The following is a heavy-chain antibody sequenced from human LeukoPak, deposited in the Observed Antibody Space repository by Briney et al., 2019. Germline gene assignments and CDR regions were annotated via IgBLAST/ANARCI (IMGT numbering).Heavy chain of an antibody. J-gene: IGHJ5*02. V-gene: IGHV4-39*01. D-gene: IGHD3-10*01. CDR1: GGSISSSSYY. Sequence: PSETPSLTCTVSGGSISSSSYYWGWIRQPPGKGLEWIGSIYYSGSTYYNPSLKSRVTISVDTSKNQFSLKLSSVTAADTAVYYCARMSMVRGETGWFDPWGQGTLVTVSS. CDR3: ARMSMVRGETGWFDP. CDR2: IYYSGST.